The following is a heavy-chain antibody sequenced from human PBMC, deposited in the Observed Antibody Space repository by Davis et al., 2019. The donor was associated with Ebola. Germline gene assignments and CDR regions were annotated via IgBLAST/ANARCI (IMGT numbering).Heavy chain of an antibody. CDR3: ATDLFSSPPHY. CDR1: GFNFRDSW. J-gene: IGHJ4*02. CDR2: ISGSGGDP. Sequence: GESLKISCAASGFNFRDSWMNWVRQAPGKGLEWVSRISGSGGDPHYADSVKGRFSISRDSTSNTLYLQMNGLRVEDTAIYYCATDLFSSPPHYWGQGSLVTVSS. D-gene: IGHD6-13*01. V-gene: IGHV3-23*01.